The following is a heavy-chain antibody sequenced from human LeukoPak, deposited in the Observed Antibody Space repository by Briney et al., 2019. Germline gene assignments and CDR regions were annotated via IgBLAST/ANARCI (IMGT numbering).Heavy chain of an antibody. CDR3: ATDWGGDIVVVTAPLAFDI. D-gene: IGHD2-21*02. CDR2: FDPEDGET. Sequence: ASVKVSCKVSGYTLTELSMHWVRQAPGKGLEWMGGFDPEDGETIYAQKFQGRVTMTEDTSTDTAYMELSSLRSEDTAVYYCATDWGGDIVVVTAPLAFDIWGQGTMVTVSS. CDR1: GYTLTELS. V-gene: IGHV1-24*01. J-gene: IGHJ3*02.